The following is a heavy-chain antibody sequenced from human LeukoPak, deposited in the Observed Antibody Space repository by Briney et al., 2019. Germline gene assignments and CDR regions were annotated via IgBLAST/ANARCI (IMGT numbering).Heavy chain of an antibody. CDR3: ARRRRGGDFDY. V-gene: IGHV4-59*08. CDR1: GGSISSYY. J-gene: IGHJ4*02. CDR2: IYYSGST. Sequence: SSETLSLTCTVSGGSISSYYWSWIRQPPGKGLEWIGYIYYSGSTNYNPSLKSRVTISVDTSKNQFSLKLSSVTAADTAVYYCARRRRGGDFDYWGQGTLVTVSS. D-gene: IGHD3-16*01.